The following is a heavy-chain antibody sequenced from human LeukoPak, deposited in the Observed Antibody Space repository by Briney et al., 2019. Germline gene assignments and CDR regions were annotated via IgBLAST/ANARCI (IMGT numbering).Heavy chain of an antibody. V-gene: IGHV1-2*02. CDR3: ARDPYFYYSSGYYYFDY. J-gene: IGHJ4*02. Sequence: ASVKVSCKASGYTFTGYYMHWVRQAPGQGLEWMGWINPNSGGTNYAQKFQGRVTMTRDTSISTAYMELSRLRSDDTAVYYCARDPYFYYSSGYYYFDYWGQGTLVTVSS. D-gene: IGHD3-22*01. CDR2: INPNSGGT. CDR1: GYTFTGYY.